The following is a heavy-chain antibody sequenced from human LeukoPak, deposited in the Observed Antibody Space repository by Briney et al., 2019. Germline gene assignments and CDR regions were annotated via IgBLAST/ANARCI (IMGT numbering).Heavy chain of an antibody. J-gene: IGHJ3*02. CDR3: ARSFTYSSSWYRYDAFDI. V-gene: IGHV1-69*13. CDR2: IIPIFGTA. Sequence: SVKVSCKASGGTFSSYAISWVRQAPGQGLEWMGGIIPIFGTANYAQKFQGRVTITADEYTSTAYMELSSLRSEDTAVYYCARSFTYSSSWYRYDAFDIWGQGTMVTVSS. CDR1: GGTFSSYA. D-gene: IGHD6-13*01.